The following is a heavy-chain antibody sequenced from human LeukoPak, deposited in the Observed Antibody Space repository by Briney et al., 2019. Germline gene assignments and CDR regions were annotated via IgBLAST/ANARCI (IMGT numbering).Heavy chain of an antibody. CDR2: IYYSGAT. CDR1: GGSISSYY. CDR3: ARRVAIPCAYYFDY. J-gene: IGHJ4*02. Sequence: PSETLSLSCTVSGGSISSYYWTWIRQPPGKGLEWIGFIYYSGATKYNPSLESRVTISLDTSNNQFSLRLNSVTAADTAVYYCARRVAIPCAYYFDYWSQGTLVTVSS. D-gene: IGHD2-15*01. V-gene: IGHV4-59*08.